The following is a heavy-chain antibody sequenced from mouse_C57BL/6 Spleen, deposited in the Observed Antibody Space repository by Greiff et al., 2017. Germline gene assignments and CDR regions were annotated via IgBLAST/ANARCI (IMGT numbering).Heavy chain of an antibody. Sequence: EVKLVESGAELVKPGASVKLSCKASGFNFNDYYMHWVKQRTEQGLEWIGRIDPKDGDTNYDQQFQGKATITADTSSSTAYLQLSSLTSEDTAVXYCDSAVYSGSSYWFAYWGKGTMVTVSA. V-gene: IGHV14-2*01. D-gene: IGHD1-1*01. J-gene: IGHJ3*01. CDR2: IDPKDGDT. CDR1: GFNFNDYY. CDR3: DSAVYSGSSYWFAY.